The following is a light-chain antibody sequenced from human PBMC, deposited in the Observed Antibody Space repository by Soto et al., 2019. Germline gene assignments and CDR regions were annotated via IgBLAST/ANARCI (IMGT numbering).Light chain of an antibody. CDR2: DVS. CDR3: RSYTSSSTSVV. J-gene: IGLJ2*01. Sequence: QSALTQPASVSGSPGQSITISCTGTSSDVGTYNYVSWYQQHPGKAPKLMIYDVSYRPSGVSDRFSGSKSGNTASLTISGLPAEDEADYYCRSYTSSSTSVVFGGGTKLTVL. V-gene: IGLV2-14*01. CDR1: SSDVGTYNY.